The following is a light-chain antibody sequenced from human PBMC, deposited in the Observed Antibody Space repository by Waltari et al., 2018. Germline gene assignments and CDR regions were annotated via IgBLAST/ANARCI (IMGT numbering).Light chain of an antibody. J-gene: IGLJ2*01. CDR2: QDT. CDR3: QTWDTITAI. CDR1: KLGDIY. Sequence: SFELIQPPSVAVSPGQTANITCAGDKLGDIYTYWYQQKPGQSPVAIMYQDTRRPSGIPERFSGSNSGNTSTLTISETQPVDEADYFWQTWDTITAIFGGGTRLTVL. V-gene: IGLV3-1*01.